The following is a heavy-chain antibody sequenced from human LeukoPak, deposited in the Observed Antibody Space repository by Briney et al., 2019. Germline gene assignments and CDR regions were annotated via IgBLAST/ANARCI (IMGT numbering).Heavy chain of an antibody. CDR3: AKNVVFTRYFDS. V-gene: IGHV3-23*01. Sequence: GGSLRLSCAASGFTFSNHAMAWVRQAPGKGLQWVSVISGGGRTTKYADSVKGRFTVSRDNSVNTLSLHMDSLRVEDTAIYYCAKNVVFTRYFDSWGQGTLVTVSS. J-gene: IGHJ4*02. CDR2: ISGGGRTT. D-gene: IGHD2-21*01. CDR1: GFTFSNHA.